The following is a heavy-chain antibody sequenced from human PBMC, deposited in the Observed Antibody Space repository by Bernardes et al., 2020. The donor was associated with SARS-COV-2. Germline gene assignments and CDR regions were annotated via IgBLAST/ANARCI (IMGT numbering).Heavy chain of an antibody. D-gene: IGHD3-22*01. CDR3: ALPPTNYDRYGMDV. Sequence: ASVKVSCKASGYTFTGYYIHWVRQAPGQGLEWMGWINPNSGGTNYAQKFQGRVTMTRDTSIRTAYMEVSRLRSDDTAVYYCALPPTNYDRYGMDVWGQGTTGTGSS. V-gene: IGHV1-2*02. J-gene: IGHJ6*02. CDR2: INPNSGGT. CDR1: GYTFTGYY.